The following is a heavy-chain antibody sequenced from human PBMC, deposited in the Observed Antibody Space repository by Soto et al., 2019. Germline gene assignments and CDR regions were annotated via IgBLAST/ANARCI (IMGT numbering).Heavy chain of an antibody. CDR2: ISGSGSTI. D-gene: IGHD6-19*01. V-gene: IGHV3-11*01. Sequence: QVQLVESGGGLVKPGGSLRLSCAASGFTFTAYYMSWIRQAPGKGLEWVSHISGSGSTIYYADSVKGRFTISRDNAKNSLYLQMNSLRAEDTAVYFRASSYSSGWYSPKSGYSGQGTLVTVSS. CDR1: GFTFTAYY. CDR3: ASSYSSGWYSPKSGY. J-gene: IGHJ4*02.